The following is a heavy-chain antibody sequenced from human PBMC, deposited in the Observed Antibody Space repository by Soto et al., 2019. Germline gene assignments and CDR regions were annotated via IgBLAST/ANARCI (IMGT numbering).Heavy chain of an antibody. CDR1: GDSISSATYY. Sequence: QLKMQASGPGLVRPSETLSLTCTVSGDSISSATYYWGWIRQPPGKGLEWIGSIYYSGDTYYSPSLKSRVTISLDASMNQFSLKLTSMSVADTAMYYCARQATTSWSYWGQGTLVTVSS. V-gene: IGHV4-39*01. D-gene: IGHD2-2*01. CDR2: IYYSGDT. J-gene: IGHJ4*02. CDR3: ARQATTSWSY.